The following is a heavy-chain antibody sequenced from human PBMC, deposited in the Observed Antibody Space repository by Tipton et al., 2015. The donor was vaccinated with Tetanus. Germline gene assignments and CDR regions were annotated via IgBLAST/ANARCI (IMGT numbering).Heavy chain of an antibody. J-gene: IGHJ4*02. CDR1: GYTFTSYG. V-gene: IGHV1-8*01. CDR2: LNPKSGSA. Sequence: QLVQSGAEVKKPGASVKVSCRASGYTFTSYGLNWVRQAAGRGFEWVGWLNPKSGSAVYGQKFQGRVTMTSDIIITTAYVELKNLRSDDTAVYFCARGNRGSSWYFWGQGTLVTVSS. CDR3: ARGNRGSSWYF. D-gene: IGHD6-13*01.